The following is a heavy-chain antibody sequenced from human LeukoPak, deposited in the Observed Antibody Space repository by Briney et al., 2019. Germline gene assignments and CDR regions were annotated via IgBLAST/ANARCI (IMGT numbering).Heavy chain of an antibody. CDR3: ATYRQVMLPFEA. J-gene: IGHJ5*02. CDR2: INSDGSST. D-gene: IGHD5-18*01. V-gene: IGHV3-74*01. Sequence: GGSLRLSCAASGFTFSSYWMHWVRQAPGKGLVWASRINSDGSSTSYADSVKGRFTISRDNAKNTLYLQMNSLRGEDTAIYYCATYRQVMLPFEAWGRGTLVTVSS. CDR1: GFTFSSYW.